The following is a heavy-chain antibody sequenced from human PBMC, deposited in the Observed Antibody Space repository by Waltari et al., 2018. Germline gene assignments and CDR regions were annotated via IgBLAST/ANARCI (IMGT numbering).Heavy chain of an antibody. CDR3: ARAGGFLEWFYYYYMDV. CDR1: GFTFSSYW. V-gene: IGHV3-74*01. D-gene: IGHD3-3*01. Sequence: EVQLVESGGGLVQPGGSLRLSCAASGFTFSSYWMHWVRQAPGKGLVWVSRINSDGSSTRYADSFKGRFTISRDNAKNTLYLQMNSLRAEDTAVYYCARAGGFLEWFYYYYMDVWGKGTTVTISS. CDR2: INSDGSST. J-gene: IGHJ6*03.